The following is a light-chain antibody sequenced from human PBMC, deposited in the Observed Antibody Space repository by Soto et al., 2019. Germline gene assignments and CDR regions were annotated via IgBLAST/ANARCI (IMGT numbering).Light chain of an antibody. CDR2: DAI. V-gene: IGKV3-15*01. CDR3: QQYNNWPRAT. CDR1: QNIHNH. Sequence: EKLLSQCPATLSLSPWERAPISXRASQNIHNHMSWFLQKPGQTPRLLIYDAIIRAADVPARFSGSWSGTEFNLTISSLQSEDFGVYYCQQYNNWPRATFGGGTKVDIK. J-gene: IGKJ4*01.